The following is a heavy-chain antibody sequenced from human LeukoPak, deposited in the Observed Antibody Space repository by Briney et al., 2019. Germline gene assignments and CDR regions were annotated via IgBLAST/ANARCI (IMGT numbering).Heavy chain of an antibody. J-gene: IGHJ5*02. Sequence: ASVKLSCKVSGYTLTELSMHWVRQAPGKGLERMVGFDPGDGETIYAQTFQGRVTMTEDTSTDTAYMELSSLRSEDTAVYYCASNDRYYYGSSGYYYLYNWFDPWGQGTLVTVSS. D-gene: IGHD3-22*01. CDR2: FDPGDGET. CDR1: GYTLTELS. CDR3: ASNDRYYYGSSGYYYLYNWFDP. V-gene: IGHV1-24*01.